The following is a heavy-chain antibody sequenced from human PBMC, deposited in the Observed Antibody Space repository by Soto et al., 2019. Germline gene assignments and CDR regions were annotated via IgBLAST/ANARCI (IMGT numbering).Heavy chain of an antibody. J-gene: IGHJ6*03. CDR2: IYPGDSDT. CDR3: ARQGPSSSSHVRPGYYYYMDV. D-gene: IGHD6-6*01. CDR1: GYSFTSYW. V-gene: IGHV5-51*01. Sequence: GESLKISCKGSGYSFTSYWIGWVRQMPGKGLEWMGIIYPGDSDTRYSPSFQGQVTISADKSISTAYLQWSSLKASDTAMYYCARQGPSSSSHVRPGYYYYMDVWGKGTTVTVSS.